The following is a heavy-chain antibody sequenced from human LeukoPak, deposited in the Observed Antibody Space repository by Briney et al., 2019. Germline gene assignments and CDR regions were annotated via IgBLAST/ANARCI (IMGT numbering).Heavy chain of an antibody. J-gene: IGHJ6*02. D-gene: IGHD3-10*01. CDR2: IYYTGSS. CDR3: ARISYYGSGNYYYGMDV. V-gene: IGHV4-61*01. CDR1: GGSVSSGSYY. Sequence: PSETLSLTCTVSGGSVSSGSYYWSWIRQPPGKGLEWIGYIYYTGSSNYNPSLKSRVTISVDTSKNQFSLKLSSVTAADTAVYYCARISYYGSGNYYYGMDVWGQGTTVTVSS.